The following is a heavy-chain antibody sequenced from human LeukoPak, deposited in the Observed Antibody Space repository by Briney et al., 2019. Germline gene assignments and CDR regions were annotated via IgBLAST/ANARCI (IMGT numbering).Heavy chain of an antibody. J-gene: IGHJ3*02. CDR3: AKVGITIFGVADAFDI. Sequence: GGSLRLSCATSGFTFSNYAMSWVRQAPGKGLEWVSDITTDNTYYADSVKGRFTISRDNSKNTLYLQMNSLRAEDTAVYYCAKVGITIFGVADAFDIWGQGTMVTVSS. CDR2: ITTDNT. V-gene: IGHV3-23*01. D-gene: IGHD3-3*01. CDR1: GFTFSNYA.